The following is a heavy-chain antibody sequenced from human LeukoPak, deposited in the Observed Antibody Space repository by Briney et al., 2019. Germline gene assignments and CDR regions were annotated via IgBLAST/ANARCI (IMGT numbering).Heavy chain of an antibody. J-gene: IGHJ3*02. D-gene: IGHD3-9*01. CDR2: ISSSSSTI. V-gene: IGHV3-48*01. CDR3: ARAHYDILTGDEDAFDI. Sequence: QAGGSLRLSCAASGFTFSSYSMNWVRQAPGKGLEWVSYISSSSSTIYYADSVKGRFTISRDNAKNSLYLQMNSLRAEDTAVYYCARAHYDILTGDEDAFDIWGQGTMVTVSS. CDR1: GFTFSSYS.